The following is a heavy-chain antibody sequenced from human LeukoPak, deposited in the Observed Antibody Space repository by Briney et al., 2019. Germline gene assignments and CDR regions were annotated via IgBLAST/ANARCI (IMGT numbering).Heavy chain of an antibody. CDR2: ISYDGSNK. J-gene: IGHJ3*02. Sequence: GGSLRLSCAASGFTFSSYGMHWVRQAPGKGLEWVAVISYDGSNKYYADSVKGRFTISRDNSKNTLYLQMNSLGAEDTAVYYCAKDTYYYDSSGYYGAFDIWGQGTMVTVSS. D-gene: IGHD3-22*01. CDR3: AKDTYYYDSSGYYGAFDI. CDR1: GFTFSSYG. V-gene: IGHV3-30*18.